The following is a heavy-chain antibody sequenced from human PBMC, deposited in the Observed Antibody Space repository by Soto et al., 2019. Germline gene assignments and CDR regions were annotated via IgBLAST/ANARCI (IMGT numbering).Heavy chain of an antibody. D-gene: IGHD2-15*01. V-gene: IGHV4-38-2*02. J-gene: IGHJ4*01. CDR3: ARVHVMVVGGSTFDY. CDR2: IYHGGTT. CDR1: GYSISSGSY. Sequence: SETLSLTCTVSGYSISSGSYRAWIRHPPGKGPEWIASIYHGGTTFYNPSLKSRITISVDTSNNQFSLKLTSVTAADTAVFYCARVHVMVVGGSTFDYWGHGTLVTVSS.